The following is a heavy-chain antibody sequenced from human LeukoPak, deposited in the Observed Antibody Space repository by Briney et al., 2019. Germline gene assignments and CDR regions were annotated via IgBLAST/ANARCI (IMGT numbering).Heavy chain of an antibody. Sequence: SETLSLTCTVSGGSISSYYWSWIRRPPGKGLEWIGYIYYSGSTNYNPSLKSRVTISVDTSKNQFSLKLSSVTAADTAVYYCARMGTYYYYGMDVWGQGTTVTVSS. J-gene: IGHJ6*02. CDR2: IYYSGST. CDR3: ARMGTYYYYGMDV. CDR1: GGSISSYY. V-gene: IGHV4-59*01.